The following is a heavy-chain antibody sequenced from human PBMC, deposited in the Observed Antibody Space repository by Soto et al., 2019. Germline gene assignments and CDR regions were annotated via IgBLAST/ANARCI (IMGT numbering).Heavy chain of an antibody. CDR2: IHHSGST. CDR1: GGSINTYY. J-gene: IGHJ4*02. CDR3: AREKSVSGGIAAAGMFLV. V-gene: IGHV4-59*01. D-gene: IGHD6-13*01. Sequence: PSETLSLTCAVSGGSINTYYWSWVRQPPGKGLEWIGNIHHSGSTNYNPSLNSRVTISIDTSKNKLSLWLNSVTAADTAVYYCAREKSVSGGIAAAGMFLVWGQGTLVTVSS.